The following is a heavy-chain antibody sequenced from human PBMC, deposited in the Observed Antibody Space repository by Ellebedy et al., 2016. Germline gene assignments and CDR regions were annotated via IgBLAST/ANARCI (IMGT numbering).Heavy chain of an antibody. CDR2: IDSDGSTT. V-gene: IGHV3-74*01. CDR3: ARDAIPGGDWGYYMDV. D-gene: IGHD2-21*02. J-gene: IGHJ6*03. CDR1: GFTFSTYW. Sequence: GGSLRLSCAASGFTFSTYWMHWVRQAPGKGLVWVSRIDSDGSTTAYADSVKGRFTISRDNAKNTLYVQMNSLRAEDTALYYCARDAIPGGDWGYYMDVWGRGTTVTVSS.